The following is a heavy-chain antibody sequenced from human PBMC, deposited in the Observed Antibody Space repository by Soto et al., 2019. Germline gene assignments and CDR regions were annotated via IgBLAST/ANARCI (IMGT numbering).Heavy chain of an antibody. J-gene: IGHJ4*02. CDR1: GFTFSSYG. CDR3: ARDDDLGDSSGYYWNY. CDR2: IWYDGSNK. D-gene: IGHD3-22*01. Sequence: GGSLRLSCAASGFTFSSYGMHWVRQAPGKGLEWVAVIWYDGSNKYYADSVKGRFTISRDNSKNTLYLQMNSLRAEDTAVYYCARDDDLGDSSGYYWNYWGQGTLVTVSS. V-gene: IGHV3-33*01.